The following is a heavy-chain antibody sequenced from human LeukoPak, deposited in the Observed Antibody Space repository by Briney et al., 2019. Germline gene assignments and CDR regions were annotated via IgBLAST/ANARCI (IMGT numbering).Heavy chain of an antibody. D-gene: IGHD5-24*01. J-gene: IGHJ4*02. CDR1: GGSISSYY. V-gene: IGHV4-59*08. Sequence: SETLSLNCIVSGGSISSYYWNWIRQSAGKRLELVGCIFHTGSTYDNPSLKGRVTTSVDTSKNQFSLSLNSVTAADTAVYYCARRRDGYNFGSFYFDYWGQGILVTVSS. CDR2: IFHTGST. CDR3: ARRRDGYNFGSFYFDY.